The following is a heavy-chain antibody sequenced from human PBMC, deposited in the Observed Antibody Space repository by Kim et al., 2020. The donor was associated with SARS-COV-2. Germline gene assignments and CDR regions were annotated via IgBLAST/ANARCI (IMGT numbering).Heavy chain of an antibody. Sequence: SRVTISVDTSKTQFSLKLSSVTAADTAVYYCARGGGRLRLYDSSRDDFDYWGQGTLVTVSS. J-gene: IGHJ4*02. V-gene: IGHV4-34*01. D-gene: IGHD3-22*01. CDR3: ARGGGRLRLYDSSRDDFDY.